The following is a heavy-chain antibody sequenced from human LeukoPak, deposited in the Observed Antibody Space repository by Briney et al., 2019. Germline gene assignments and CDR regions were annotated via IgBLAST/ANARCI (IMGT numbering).Heavy chain of an antibody. CDR1: GYSFTRNG. CDR2: ISANSGNT. V-gene: IGHV1-18*01. CDR3: ARDVNYAFDY. J-gene: IGHJ4*02. Sequence: ASVTLSCKPSGYSFTRNGISWVRQAPGQGLEWMAWISANSGNTNYAQNFQDRVTLTTDTSTSTAYMELRSLRSDDTAVYYCARDVNYAFDYWGQGTLVTVSS. D-gene: IGHD3-16*01.